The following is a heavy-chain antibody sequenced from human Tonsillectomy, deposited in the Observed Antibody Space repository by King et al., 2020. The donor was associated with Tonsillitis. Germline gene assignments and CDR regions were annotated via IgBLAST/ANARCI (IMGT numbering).Heavy chain of an antibody. Sequence: VQLQESGPGLVKPSQTLSLTCAVSGGSISSGGYSWRWIRQPPGKGLEWIGYIYYSGSTYYNPSLKSRVTISVDTSKNQFSLKLSSVTAADTAVYYCASVVASYYGSGSHWGLDVWGQGTTVTVSS. V-gene: IGHV4-30-4*07. CDR2: IYYSGST. CDR3: ASVVASYYGSGSHWGLDV. J-gene: IGHJ6*02. D-gene: IGHD3-10*01. CDR1: GGSISSGGYS.